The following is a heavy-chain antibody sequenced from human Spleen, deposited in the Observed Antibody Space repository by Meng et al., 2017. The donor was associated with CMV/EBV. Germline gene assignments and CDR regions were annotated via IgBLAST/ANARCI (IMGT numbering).Heavy chain of an antibody. Sequence: GGSLRLSCAASGFTFSDYYMNWIRQAPGKGLEWVSYISTSGSSIYYADSVKGRFTISRDNAKNSLYLQMNSLRADDTAVYYCARGFLVVPAAYDYWGQGTLVTVSS. CDR1: GFTFSDYY. V-gene: IGHV3-11*04. CDR2: ISTSGSSI. J-gene: IGHJ4*02. CDR3: ARGFLVVPAAYDY. D-gene: IGHD2-2*01.